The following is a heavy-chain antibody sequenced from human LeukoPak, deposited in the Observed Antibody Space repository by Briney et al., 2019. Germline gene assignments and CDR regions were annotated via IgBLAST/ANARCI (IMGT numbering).Heavy chain of an antibody. D-gene: IGHD5-18*01. Sequence: PSETLSLTCTVSGGSISSYYWGWIRQPPGKGLEWIGYIYYSGSTNYNPSLKSRVTISVDTSKNQFSLKLSSVTAADTAVYYCARVLAYSYGSGGHAFDIWGQGTMVTVSS. J-gene: IGHJ3*02. CDR1: GGSISSYY. CDR2: IYYSGST. CDR3: ARVLAYSYGSGGHAFDI. V-gene: IGHV4-59*01.